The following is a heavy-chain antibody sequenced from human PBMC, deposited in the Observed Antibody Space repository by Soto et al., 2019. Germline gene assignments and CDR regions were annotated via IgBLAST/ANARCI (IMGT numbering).Heavy chain of an antibody. Sequence: QVQLVQSGAEVKKPGSSVKVSCKASGGTFSSYAISWVRQAPGQGLEWMGGIIPIFGTANYAQKFQGRVTITADESTSTSYMELRSLRSEDTSVYYWARGVLGYCISTSCPNYYYYGMDVWGQGTTVTVSS. CDR1: GGTFSSYA. CDR2: IIPIFGTA. CDR3: ARGVLGYCISTSCPNYYYYGMDV. D-gene: IGHD2-2*01. J-gene: IGHJ6*02. V-gene: IGHV1-69*01.